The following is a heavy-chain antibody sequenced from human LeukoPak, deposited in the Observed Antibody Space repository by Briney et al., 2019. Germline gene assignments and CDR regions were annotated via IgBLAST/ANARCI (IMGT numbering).Heavy chain of an antibody. J-gene: IGHJ4*02. CDR1: GFTFSSYG. CDR2: IWYDGSNK. Sequence: GRSLRLSCAASGFTFSSYGMHWVRQAPGKGLEWVAVIWYDGSNKYHADSVKGRFTISRDNSKNTLYLQMNSLRVEDTAVYYCARDYSFVISPGYWGQGTLVTVSS. CDR3: ARDYSFVISPGY. V-gene: IGHV3-33*08. D-gene: IGHD2-21*01.